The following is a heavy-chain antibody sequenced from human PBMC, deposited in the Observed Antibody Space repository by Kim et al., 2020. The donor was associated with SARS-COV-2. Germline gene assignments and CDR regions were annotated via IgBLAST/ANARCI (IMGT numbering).Heavy chain of an antibody. J-gene: IGHJ4*02. Sequence: SETLSLTCTVSGGSISSSNYYWAWIRQPPGKGLEWIGSIYFSVRTSYNPSLKIRVTIFLDTTKNQFSLKLSSVTAADTAVYYCARQQYYYDISGYYFLYYFDYWGQGTLVTVSS. CDR1: GGSISSSNYY. D-gene: IGHD3-22*01. V-gene: IGHV4-39*01. CDR2: IYFSVRT. CDR3: ARQQYYYDISGYYFLYYFDY.